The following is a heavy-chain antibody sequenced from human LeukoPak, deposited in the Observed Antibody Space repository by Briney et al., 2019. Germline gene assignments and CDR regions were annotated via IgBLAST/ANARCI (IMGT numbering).Heavy chain of an antibody. CDR3: AREVDTSMGIDAFDI. V-gene: IGHV3-23*01. Sequence: GGSLRLSCGASGFTFSSYAMSWVRQAPGKGLEWVSVSSGSGGRTYYADSVKGRFTISRDNSKNTLYLQMNSLRAEDTAVYYCAREVDTSMGIDAFDIWGQGTLVTVSS. CDR2: SSGSGGRT. CDR1: GFTFSSYA. D-gene: IGHD5-18*01. J-gene: IGHJ3*02.